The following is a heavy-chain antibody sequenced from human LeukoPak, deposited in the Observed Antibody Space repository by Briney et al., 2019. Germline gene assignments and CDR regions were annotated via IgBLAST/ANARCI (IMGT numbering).Heavy chain of an antibody. D-gene: IGHD5-18*01. CDR3: ARVGSYSYGYYYYYYYMDV. Sequence: GASVKVSCKASGYTFTGYYMHWVRQAPGQGLEWMGWINPNSGGTNYAQKFQGRVTMTRDTSISTAYMELSRLRSDDTAVYYCARVGSYSYGYYYYYYYMDVWGKGTTVTVSS. J-gene: IGHJ6*03. V-gene: IGHV1-2*02. CDR1: GYTFTGYY. CDR2: INPNSGGT.